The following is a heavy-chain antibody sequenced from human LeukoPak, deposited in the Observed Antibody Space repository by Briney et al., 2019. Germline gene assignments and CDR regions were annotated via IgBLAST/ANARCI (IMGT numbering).Heavy chain of an antibody. CDR1: GFTFSSYA. CDR3: AKKGGIAAAATDNWFDP. CDR2: ISGSGGST. D-gene: IGHD6-13*01. V-gene: IGHV3-23*01. J-gene: IGHJ5*02. Sequence: GGSLRLSCAASGFTFSSYAMSWVRQAPGKGLEWVSAISGSGGSTYYADSVKGRFTISRDNSKNTLYLQMNSLRAEDTAVYYCAKKGGIAAAATDNWFDPWGQGTLVTVSS.